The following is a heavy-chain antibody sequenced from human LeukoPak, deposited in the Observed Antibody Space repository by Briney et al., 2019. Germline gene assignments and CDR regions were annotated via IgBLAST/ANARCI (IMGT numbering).Heavy chain of an antibody. V-gene: IGHV3-74*01. D-gene: IGHD1-20*01. CDR1: GFTFSSYW. Sequence: GGSLRLSCAASGFTFSSYWMHWVRQAPGKGLVWVSRINSDGSSTSYADSVKGRFTISRDNAKNTLYLQMNSLRAEDTAVYYCARSVTGTLWFDYWGQGTLVTVPS. J-gene: IGHJ4*02. CDR3: ARSVTGTLWFDY. CDR2: INSDGSST.